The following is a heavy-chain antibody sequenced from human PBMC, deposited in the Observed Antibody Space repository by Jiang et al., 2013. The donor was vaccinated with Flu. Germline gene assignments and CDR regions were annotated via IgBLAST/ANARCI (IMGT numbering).Heavy chain of an antibody. Sequence: GAEVKKPGSSVKVSCKTSGGTFSSETISWVRQAPGQGLEWMGRITPNIGKPYYAEKFQGRVTITAEKSTGTAYMELSSLRSEDTAVYYCARVGSSGDSNGDYSSWGQGTLVTVSS. CDR3: ARVGSSGDSNGDYSS. V-gene: IGHV1-69*08. CDR2: ITPNIGKP. J-gene: IGHJ5*02. D-gene: IGHD4-17*01. CDR1: GGTFSSET.